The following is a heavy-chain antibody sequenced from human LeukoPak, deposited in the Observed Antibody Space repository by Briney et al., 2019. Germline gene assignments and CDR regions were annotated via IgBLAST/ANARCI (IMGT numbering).Heavy chain of an antibody. V-gene: IGHV4-59*01. D-gene: IGHD2-15*01. Sequence: SETLSLTCTVSGGSISSYYWSWIRQPPGKGLEWIAYIYYSGSTNYNPSLKSRVTISVDTSKNQFSLKLSSVTAADTAVYYCARVGSYCSGGSCYSYYFDYWGQGTLVTVSS. CDR2: IYYSGST. CDR1: GGSISSYY. J-gene: IGHJ4*02. CDR3: ARVGSYCSGGSCYSYYFDY.